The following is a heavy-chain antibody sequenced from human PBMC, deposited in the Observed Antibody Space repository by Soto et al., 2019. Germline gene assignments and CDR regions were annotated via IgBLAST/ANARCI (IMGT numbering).Heavy chain of an antibody. CDR2: INRDGGGT. V-gene: IGHV3-74*01. CDR1: GFTFSRHW. J-gene: IGHJ4*02. Sequence: GGSLRLSCAASGFTFSRHWMHWVRQAPGKGLVWVSSINRDGGGTNYADSVKGRFTISRDNGKNTLYLQMNSLRAEDTAVYYCVRETFGNFYLDDWGQGSLVTVSS. CDR3: VRETFGNFYLDD. D-gene: IGHD3-16*01.